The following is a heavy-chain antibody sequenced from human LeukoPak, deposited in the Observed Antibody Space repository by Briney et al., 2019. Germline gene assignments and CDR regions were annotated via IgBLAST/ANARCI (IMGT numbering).Heavy chain of an antibody. CDR3: ARLPYCSSTSCDYYYYYMDV. CDR2: IYYSGNT. D-gene: IGHD2-2*01. J-gene: IGHJ6*03. CDR1: GGSMTSYY. V-gene: IGHV4-59*01. Sequence: SETLSLTCTVSGGSMTSYYWSWIRQPPGKGLEWIGYIYYSGNTNYNPSLESRVTISVDTSKNQFSLKLSSVTAADTAVYYCARLPYCSSTSCDYYYYYMDVWGRGTTVTVSS.